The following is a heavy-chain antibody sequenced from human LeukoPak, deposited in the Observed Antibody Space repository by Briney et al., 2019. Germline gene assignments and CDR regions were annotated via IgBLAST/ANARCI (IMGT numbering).Heavy chain of an antibody. CDR1: GFTFSSYH. CDR3: ARDKNSEITTVDY. V-gene: IGHV3-21*01. Sequence: GGSLRLSCAASGFTFSSYHMNWVRQAPGKGLEWVSSISSSSSYIYYADSVKGRFTISRDNAKNSLYLQMNSLRAEDTAVYYCARDKNSEITTVDYWGQGTLVTVSS. CDR2: ISSSSSYI. D-gene: IGHD4-17*01. J-gene: IGHJ4*02.